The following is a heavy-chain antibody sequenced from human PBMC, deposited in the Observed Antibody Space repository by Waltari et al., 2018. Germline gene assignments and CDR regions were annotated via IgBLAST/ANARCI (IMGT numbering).Heavy chain of an antibody. Sequence: QVQLVQSGAEVKKPGSSVKVSCKASGGTFSSYAISWVRQAPGQGLEWMGGINPIFGTANSAQKLQGRVTITADESTSTAYMELSSLRSEDTAVYYCARAVGGDSSGYYYFDYWGQGTLVTVSS. V-gene: IGHV1-69*01. CDR3: ARAVGGDSSGYYYFDY. CDR2: INPIFGTA. CDR1: GGTFSSYA. D-gene: IGHD3-22*01. J-gene: IGHJ4*02.